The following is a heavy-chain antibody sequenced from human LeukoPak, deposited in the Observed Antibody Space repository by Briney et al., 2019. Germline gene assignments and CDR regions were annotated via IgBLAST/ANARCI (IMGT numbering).Heavy chain of an antibody. CDR3: ARGNRQWLLGY. CDR1: GFTFSNYA. J-gene: IGHJ4*02. CDR2: ISGSGGST. D-gene: IGHD6-19*01. V-gene: IGHV3-23*01. Sequence: GGSLRLSCAASGFTFSNYAMNWVRQAPGKGLEWVSGISGSGGSTYYADSVKGRFTISRDNSKKTLYLQMNSLRAEDTAVYYCARGNRQWLLGYWGQGTLVTVSS.